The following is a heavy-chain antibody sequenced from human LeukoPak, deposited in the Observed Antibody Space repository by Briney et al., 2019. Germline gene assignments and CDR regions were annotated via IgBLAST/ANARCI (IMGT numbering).Heavy chain of an antibody. CDR2: IIPILGIA. CDR1: GGTFSSYA. CDR3: AREISDGDSVDY. D-gene: IGHD2-21*02. V-gene: IGHV1-69*04. J-gene: IGHJ4*02. Sequence: SVKVSCKASGGTFSSYAISWVRQAPGQGLEWMGRIIPILGIANYAQKFQGRVTITADKSTSTAYMELSSLRSEDTAVYYCAREISDGDSVDYWGQGTLVTVSS.